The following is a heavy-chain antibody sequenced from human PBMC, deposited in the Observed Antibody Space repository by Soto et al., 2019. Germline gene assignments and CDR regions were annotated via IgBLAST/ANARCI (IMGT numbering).Heavy chain of an antibody. CDR1: GFIFSNYV. J-gene: IGHJ4*02. V-gene: IGHV3-23*04. Sequence: VQLVDSGGGLVQPGGSLRLSCAASGFIFSNYVMSWVRQAPGKGLEWVSSISDSGGTSYYADSVKGRFTISRDNSKNTLYLRMTSLTAEDTAIYYCTKRPRALLTFDYWGQGTLVTVSS. CDR3: TKRPRALLTFDY. CDR2: ISDSGGTS. D-gene: IGHD1-26*01.